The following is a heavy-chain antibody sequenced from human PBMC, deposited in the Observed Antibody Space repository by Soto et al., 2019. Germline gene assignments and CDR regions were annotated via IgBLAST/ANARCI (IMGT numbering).Heavy chain of an antibody. CDR1: GGSVSSFSYY. J-gene: IGHJ6*02. Sequence: VQLQESGPGLVKASETLSLICSVSGGSVSSFSYYWSWIRQPPGRRPEWIGYIHHSGATRYNPSLIDRVSRSLDTSTNHLALKLNYVTAADTAVYYCERDHDMFDSPPRSPQFYHGMDVWGQGTTVIVSS. CDR3: ERDHDMFDSPPRSPQFYHGMDV. V-gene: IGHV4-61*03. CDR2: IHHSGAT. D-gene: IGHD3-10*02.